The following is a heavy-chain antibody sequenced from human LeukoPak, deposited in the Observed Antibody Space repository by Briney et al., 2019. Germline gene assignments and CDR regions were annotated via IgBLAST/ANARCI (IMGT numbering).Heavy chain of an antibody. CDR3: ARDDGGGSCYYDY. V-gene: IGHV3-30*03. D-gene: IGHD2-15*01. J-gene: IGHJ4*02. CDR1: GFTFSSYG. CDR2: ISYDGSNK. Sequence: GGSLRLSCAASGFTFSSYGMHWVRQAPGKGLEWVAVISYDGSNKYYADSVKGRFTISRDNSKNTLYLQMNSLRAEDTAVYYCARDDGGGSCYYDYWGQGTLVTVSS.